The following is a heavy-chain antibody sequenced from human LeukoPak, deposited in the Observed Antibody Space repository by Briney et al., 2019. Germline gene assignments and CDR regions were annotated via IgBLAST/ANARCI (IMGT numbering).Heavy chain of an antibody. D-gene: IGHD7-27*01. J-gene: IGHJ4*02. Sequence: GGSLRLSCAASGFTFSSYWMSWVRQAPGKGLKWVANIKQDGSEKYYVDSVKGRFTISRDNAKNSLYLQMNSLRAEDTAVYYCARDGALGTFDYWGQGTLVTVSS. CDR1: GFTFSSYW. CDR2: IKQDGSEK. V-gene: IGHV3-7*01. CDR3: ARDGALGTFDY.